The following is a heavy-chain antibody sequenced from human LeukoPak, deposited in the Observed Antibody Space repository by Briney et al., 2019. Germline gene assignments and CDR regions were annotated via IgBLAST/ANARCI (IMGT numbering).Heavy chain of an antibody. CDR1: GFTFSSYA. CDR2: ISGSGGST. D-gene: IGHD6-13*01. Sequence: PGGSLRLSCAASGFTFSSYAMSWVRQAPGKGLEWVSAISGSGGSTYYADSVKGRFTISRDNSKNTLYLQMNSLRAEDTAVYYCAKDLNPYSSSWYFAFDIWGQGTMVTVSS. J-gene: IGHJ3*02. CDR3: AKDLNPYSSSWYFAFDI. V-gene: IGHV3-23*01.